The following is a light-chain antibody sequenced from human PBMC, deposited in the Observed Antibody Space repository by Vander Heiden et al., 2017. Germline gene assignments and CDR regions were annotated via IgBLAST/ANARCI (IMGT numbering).Light chain of an antibody. J-gene: IGKJ2*01. V-gene: IGKV3-15*01. CDR2: GAS. CDR1: QSVTNN. Sequence: ETVMKQSPATLSVSPGDRVTLSCRASQSVTNNLAWSQQRPGQAPRLLIYGASTRASGIPARFSGSGFGTEFTLTISSLQSEDFAVYYCQDYSNWPHTFGQGTKLEIK. CDR3: QDYSNWPHT.